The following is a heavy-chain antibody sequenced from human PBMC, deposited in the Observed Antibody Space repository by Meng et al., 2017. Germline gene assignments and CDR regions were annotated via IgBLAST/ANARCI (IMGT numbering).Heavy chain of an antibody. D-gene: IGHD6-19*01. J-gene: IGHJ4*02. V-gene: IGHV3-21*01. CDR2: ISSSSSYI. CDR1: GFTSSSYS. CDR3: ARVLSSSGWSEIDY. Sequence: GQLVEAGGGLVKPGGSLRLSCAASGFTSSSYSMNWVRQDPVKGLEWVSSISSSSSYIYYADSVKGRFTISRDNAKNSLYLQMNSLRAEDTAVYYCARVLSSSGWSEIDYWGQGTLVTVSS.